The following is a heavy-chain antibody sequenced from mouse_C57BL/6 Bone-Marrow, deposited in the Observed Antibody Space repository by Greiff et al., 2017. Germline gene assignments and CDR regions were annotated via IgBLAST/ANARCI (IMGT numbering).Heavy chain of an antibody. CDR1: GFTFSNYW. CDR3: TGDSNVYYAMDY. V-gene: IGHV6-3*01. CDR2: IRLKSDNYAT. Sequence: EVQVVESGGGLVQPGGSMKLSCVASGFTFSNYWMNWVRQSPEKGLEWVAQIRLKSDNYATHYAESVKGRFTISRDDSKSSVYLQMNNLRAEDTGIYYCTGDSNVYYAMDYWGQGTSVTVSS. D-gene: IGHD2-5*01. J-gene: IGHJ4*01.